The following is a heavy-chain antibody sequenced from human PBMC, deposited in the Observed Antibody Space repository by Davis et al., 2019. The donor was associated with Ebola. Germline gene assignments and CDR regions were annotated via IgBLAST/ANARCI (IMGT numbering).Heavy chain of an antibody. V-gene: IGHV2-5*02. J-gene: IGHJ5*02. CDR3: AHSPPSFTIFGVVMFDP. D-gene: IGHD3-3*01. Sequence: SGPTLVKPTQTLTLTCTFSGFSLSTSGVGVGWIRQPPGQAMEWLALIYWDDDKRYSPSLKSRLTITKDTSKNQVVLTMTNMDPVDTATYYCAHSPPSFTIFGVVMFDPWGQGTLVTVSS. CDR1: GFSLSTSGVG. CDR2: IYWDDDK.